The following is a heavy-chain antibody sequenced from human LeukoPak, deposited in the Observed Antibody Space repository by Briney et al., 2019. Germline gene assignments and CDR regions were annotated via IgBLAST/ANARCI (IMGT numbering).Heavy chain of an antibody. CDR2: ISSGGNT. CDR3: GRLTN. CDR1: GFTVSTSY. D-gene: IGHD1-1*01. Sequence: GGSLRLSCAASGFTVSTSYMSWVRQAPGKGLEWVLVISSGGNTYYADSVKGRFTISRDNSKNTMYLQMNSLRAEDTAVYYCGRLTNWGQGTLVTVSS. J-gene: IGHJ4*02. V-gene: IGHV3-53*01.